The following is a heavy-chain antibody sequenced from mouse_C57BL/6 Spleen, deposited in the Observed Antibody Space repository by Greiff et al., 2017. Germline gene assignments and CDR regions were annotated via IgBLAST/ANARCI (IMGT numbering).Heavy chain of an antibody. CDR3: ARDGTVTGYFDV. J-gene: IGHJ1*03. CDR1: GFTFSSYA. Sequence: EVQRVESGGGLVKPGGSLKLSCAASGFTFSSYAMSWVRQTPEKRLEWVATISDGGSYTYYPDNVKGRFTISRDNAKNNLYLQMSHLKSEDTAMYYCARDGTVTGYFDVWGTGTTVTVSS. CDR2: ISDGGSYT. D-gene: IGHD4-1*01. V-gene: IGHV5-4*01.